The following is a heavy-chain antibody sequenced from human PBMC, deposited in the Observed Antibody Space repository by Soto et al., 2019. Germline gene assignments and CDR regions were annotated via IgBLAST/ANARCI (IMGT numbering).Heavy chain of an antibody. CDR1: GFSFSVSS. V-gene: IGHV3-73*01. D-gene: IGHD6-13*01. J-gene: IGHJ4*02. CDR2: IRSKASNYAT. Sequence: EAQLVESGGGLVQPGGSMRLSCAASGFSFSVSSMHWVRQASGKGLEWLGRIRSKASNYATTYSESVRGRFIISRDDSQDTMFLQMNSLRTEDTAMYYCAIEAAGFGHWGQGTLVTVSS. CDR3: AIEAAGFGH.